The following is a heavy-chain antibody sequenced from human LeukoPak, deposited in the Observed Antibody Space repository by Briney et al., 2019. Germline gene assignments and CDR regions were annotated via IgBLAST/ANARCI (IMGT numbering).Heavy chain of an antibody. CDR3: AKELKLTPFDY. Sequence: GGSLRLSCAASGFTFSSYAMSWVRQAPGKGLEWVSTISDSGGSTHYADSVKGRFTISRDNSKNTVFLQMNSLRAEDTAVYYCAKELKLTPFDYWGQGTLVAVSS. J-gene: IGHJ4*02. D-gene: IGHD3-16*01. CDR2: ISDSGGST. V-gene: IGHV3-23*01. CDR1: GFTFSSYA.